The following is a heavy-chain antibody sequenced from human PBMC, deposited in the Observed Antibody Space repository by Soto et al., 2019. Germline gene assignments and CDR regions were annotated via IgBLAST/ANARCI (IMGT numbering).Heavy chain of an antibody. CDR1: GGTFSSYA. V-gene: IGHV1-69*12. D-gene: IGHD3-22*01. CDR3: ASGTYYYDSPLYSYGMDV. Sequence: QVQLVQSGAEVKKPGSSVKVSCKASGGTFSSYAISWVRQAPGQGLEWMGGIIPIFGTANYAQKFQVRVTITANESTSTAYMELSSLRSEDTAVYYCASGTYYYDSPLYSYGMDVWGQGTTVTVSS. J-gene: IGHJ6*02. CDR2: IIPIFGTA.